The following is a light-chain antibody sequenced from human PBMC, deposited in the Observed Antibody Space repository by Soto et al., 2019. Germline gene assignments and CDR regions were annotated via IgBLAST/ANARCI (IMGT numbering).Light chain of an antibody. CDR3: QHRAKWPPRHT. CDR2: DTS. J-gene: IGKJ3*01. Sequence: EIVLTQSPATLSLSPGERATLSCRASQSVDKYLAWYQQKRGQAPRLLIYDTSTRATGIADRFSGSGSGTDFTLTISNLESEDCAVYYCQHRAKWPPRHTVGPGTKVDIK. V-gene: IGKV3-11*01. CDR1: QSVDKY.